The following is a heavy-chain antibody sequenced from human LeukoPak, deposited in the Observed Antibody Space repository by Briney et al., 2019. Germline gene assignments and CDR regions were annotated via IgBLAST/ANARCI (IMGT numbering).Heavy chain of an antibody. D-gene: IGHD2-2*02. J-gene: IGHJ4*02. CDR3: ARDGHIVVVPAAIPGLIDY. Sequence: ASVKVSCKTSGYTFTDYYIHWVRQAPGQGLEWMGWISAYNGNTNYAQKLQGRATMTTDTSTSTAYTELRSLRSDDTAVYYCARDGHIVVVPAAIPGLIDYWGQGTLVTVSS. CDR2: ISAYNGNT. CDR1: GYTFTDYY. V-gene: IGHV1-18*04.